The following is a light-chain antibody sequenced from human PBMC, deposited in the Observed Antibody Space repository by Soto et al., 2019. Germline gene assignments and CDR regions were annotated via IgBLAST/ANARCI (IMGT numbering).Light chain of an antibody. CDR3: QQDGSSPRT. CDR1: QSVSSSY. CDR2: GAS. J-gene: IGKJ1*01. V-gene: IGKV3-20*01. Sequence: EIVLTQSSGTLSLSPGERATLSCRASQSVSSSYLAWYQQKPGQAPRLLIYGASSRATGIPDRFSGSGSGTDFTLTISRLEPDDFAVYYCQQDGSSPRTFGQGTKVEIK.